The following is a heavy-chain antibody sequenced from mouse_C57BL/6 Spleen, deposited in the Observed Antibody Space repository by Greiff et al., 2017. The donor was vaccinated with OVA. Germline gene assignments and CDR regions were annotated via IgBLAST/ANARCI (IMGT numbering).Heavy chain of an antibody. D-gene: IGHD2-3*01. V-gene: IGHV1-15*01. CDR1: GYTFTDYE. J-gene: IGHJ3*01. CDR2: IDPETGGT. Sequence: VQGVESGAELVRPGASVTLSCKASGYTFTDYEMHWVKQTPVHGLEWIGAIDPETGGTAYNQKFKGKAILTADKSSSTAYMELRSLTSEDSAVYYCTSGYYRFAYWGQGTLVTVSA. CDR3: TSGYYRFAY.